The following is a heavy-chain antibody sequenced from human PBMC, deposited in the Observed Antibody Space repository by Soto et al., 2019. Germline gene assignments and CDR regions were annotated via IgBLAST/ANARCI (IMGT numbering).Heavy chain of an antibody. CDR2: IIPFLDIT. CDR3: GGDTTY. J-gene: IGHJ4*02. V-gene: IGHV1-69*02. D-gene: IGHD5-18*01. CDR1: GGTFGTYT. Sequence: QVQLVQSGAEVKKPGSSVKVSCKASGGTFGTYTISWVRQAPGQGLEWMGRIIPFLDITDYAQKFQGRITMTADKSTTTVDMELKGLRSEGTAVYFCGGDTTYGGQGTLVTVSS.